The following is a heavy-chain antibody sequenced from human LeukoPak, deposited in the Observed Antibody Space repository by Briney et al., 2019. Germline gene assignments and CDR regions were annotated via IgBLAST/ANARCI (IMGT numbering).Heavy chain of an antibody. J-gene: IGHJ4*02. CDR3: ARGTGGELLYGSGVSDY. V-gene: IGHV1-46*01. CDR1: GYTFTSYY. Sequence: ASVKVSCKASGYTFTSYYMHWVRQAPGQGLEWMGIINPSGGSTSYAQKFRGRVTMTRDTSTSTVYMELSSLRSEDTAVYYCARGTGGELLYGSGVSDYWGQGTLVTVSS. D-gene: IGHD3-10*01. CDR2: INPSGGST.